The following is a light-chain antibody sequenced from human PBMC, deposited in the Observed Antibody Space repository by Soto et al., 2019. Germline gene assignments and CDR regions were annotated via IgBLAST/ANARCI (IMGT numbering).Light chain of an antibody. Sequence: QSALTQPASVSGSPGQSITISCTGTSSDVGSYNLVSWYQQHPGKLPKLLIYEGSKRPSGVSDRFSGSKSGNMASLTISGLQTEDEADYYCCSFAGSDTVIFGGGTKLTVL. J-gene: IGLJ2*01. CDR3: CSFAGSDTVI. CDR1: SSDVGSYNL. CDR2: EGS. V-gene: IGLV2-23*01.